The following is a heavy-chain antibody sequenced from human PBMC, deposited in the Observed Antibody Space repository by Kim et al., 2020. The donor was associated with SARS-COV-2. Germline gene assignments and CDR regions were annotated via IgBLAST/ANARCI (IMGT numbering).Heavy chain of an antibody. CDR1: GFTFTDYH. CDR2: ISPSGISR. CDR3: ARGGGSR. J-gene: IGHJ4*02. V-gene: IGHV3-11*01. D-gene: IGHD3-10*01. Sequence: GGSLRLSCAASGFTFTDYHMSWVRQAPGRGLEWISYISPSGISRYYADSIDGRFTISRDNAKKSVFLEMNSLRDEDTAVYYCARGGGSRWGQGTLVTVSS.